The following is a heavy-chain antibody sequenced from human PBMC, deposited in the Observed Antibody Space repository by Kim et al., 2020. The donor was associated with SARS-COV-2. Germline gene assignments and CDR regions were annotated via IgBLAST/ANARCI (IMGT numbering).Heavy chain of an antibody. V-gene: IGHV4-34*01. D-gene: IGHD3-22*01. CDR2: SA. Sequence: SANYTSSLKSRLTISIDTSKNHLSLKLTSVTAADTAVYYCARGVITTGFDYWGQGTLVTVSS. CDR3: ARGVITTGFDY. J-gene: IGHJ4*02.